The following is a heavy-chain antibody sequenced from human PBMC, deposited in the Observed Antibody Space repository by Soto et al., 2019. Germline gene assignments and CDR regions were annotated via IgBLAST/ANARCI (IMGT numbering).Heavy chain of an antibody. CDR3: ARDGGYQLEDYYMDV. CDR2: ISSSGSTI. CDR1: GFTFSSYA. D-gene: IGHD2-2*01. Sequence: HPGGSLRLSCAASGFTFSSYAMSWVRQAPGKGLEWVSAISSSGSTIYYADSVKGRFTISRDNAKNSLYLQMNSLRAEDTAVYYCARDGGYQLEDYYMDVWGKGTTVTVSS. J-gene: IGHJ6*03. V-gene: IGHV3-48*04.